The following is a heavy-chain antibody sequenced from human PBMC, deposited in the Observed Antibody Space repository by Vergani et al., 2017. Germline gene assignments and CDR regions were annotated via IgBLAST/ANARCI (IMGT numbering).Heavy chain of an antibody. CDR3: VRERGPFDAFDV. V-gene: IGHV3-33*01. CDR2: IWSNGVNK. Sequence: QAQLVESGGGVVQPGSSLRLSCAASGFTFTDYGMHWVRQAPGKGLEWVAVIWSNGVNKYYADSVRGRFTFSRDNSRYTLDLQMDSLRAEDTAVYHCVRERGPFDAFDVWGQGIMVTVSS. D-gene: IGHD3/OR15-3a*01. J-gene: IGHJ3*01. CDR1: GFTFTDYG.